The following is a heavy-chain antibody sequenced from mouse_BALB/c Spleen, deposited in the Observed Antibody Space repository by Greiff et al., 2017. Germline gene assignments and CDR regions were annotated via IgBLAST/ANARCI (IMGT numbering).Heavy chain of an antibody. CDR1: GFPFTDFY. V-gene: IGHV7-3*02. CDR2: IRNKANGYTT. D-gene: IGHD1-1*01. Sequence: EVKVVESGGGLVQPGGSLRLFCATSGFPFTDFYMSWVRPPPGKALEWLGFIRNKANGYTTEYSAAVKGRFTISRDNSQSILYRQMNTLRAEDSATYYCARDSGSLDYWGQGTTLTVSS. J-gene: IGHJ2*01. CDR3: ARDSGSLDY.